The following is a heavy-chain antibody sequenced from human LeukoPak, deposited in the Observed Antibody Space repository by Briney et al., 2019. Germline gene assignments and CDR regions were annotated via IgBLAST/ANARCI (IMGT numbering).Heavy chain of an antibody. V-gene: IGHV3-7*01. Sequence: GGSLRLSCAASGCTFSDYWMSWVRQAPGKGLEWVANIKEDGSEQYYVDAVKGRFTVSRDNARKSVYLQMNSLRADDTAVYYCTKRWSVNWFDPWGQGTLVTVSS. D-gene: IGHD3-3*01. CDR2: IKEDGSEQ. J-gene: IGHJ5*02. CDR3: TKRWSVNWFDP. CDR1: GCTFSDYW.